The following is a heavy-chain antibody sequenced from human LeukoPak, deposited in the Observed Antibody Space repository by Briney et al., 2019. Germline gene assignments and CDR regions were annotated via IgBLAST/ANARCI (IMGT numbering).Heavy chain of an antibody. CDR2: IYYSGST. J-gene: IGHJ4*02. CDR3: ARGDSRYGYVY. CDR1: GGSISGYY. V-gene: IGHV4-59*08. Sequence: SETLSLTCTVSGGSISGYYWSWIRQPPGKGLEWIGYIYYSGSTNYNPSLKSRVTISVDTSKNQFSLKLSSVTAADTAVYYCARGDSRYGYVYWGQGTLVTVSS. D-gene: IGHD5-18*01.